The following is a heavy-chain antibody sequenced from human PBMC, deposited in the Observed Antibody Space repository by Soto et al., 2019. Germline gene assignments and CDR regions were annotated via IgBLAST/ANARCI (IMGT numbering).Heavy chain of an antibody. V-gene: IGHV2-5*01. J-gene: IGHJ4*02. CDR3: AHAVAVQYYFDY. CDR1: GFSLSTSGVG. Sequence: QITLKESGPTLVKPTQTLTLTCTFSGFSLSTSGVGVGWIRQPPGKALEWLALIYWNDDKRYSPSLKSRLTITKDTSKNQVVLTMTNMDPVDTVTYYCAHAVAVQYYFDYWGQGTLVTVSS. CDR2: IYWNDDK. D-gene: IGHD6-19*01.